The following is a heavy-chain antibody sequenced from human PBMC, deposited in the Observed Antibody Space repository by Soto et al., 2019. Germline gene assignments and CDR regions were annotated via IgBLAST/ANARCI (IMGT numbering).Heavy chain of an antibody. D-gene: IGHD3-10*01. CDR1: GFTFDDYA. Sequence: PGGSLRLSCAASGFTFDDYAMHWVRQAPGKGLEWVSGISWNSGSIGYADSVKGRFTISRDNAKNSLYLQMNSLRVEDTAVYYCATWRGGYYGMDVWGQGTTVTVSS. J-gene: IGHJ6*02. CDR2: ISWNSGSI. V-gene: IGHV3-9*01. CDR3: ATWRGGYYGMDV.